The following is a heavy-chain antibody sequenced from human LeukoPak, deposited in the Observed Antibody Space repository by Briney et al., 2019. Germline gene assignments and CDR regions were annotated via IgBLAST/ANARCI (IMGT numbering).Heavy chain of an antibody. J-gene: IGHJ4*02. CDR1: GFTLSSYW. CDR2: IKQDGSGK. V-gene: IGHV3-7*01. Sequence: GGSLRLSCAASGFTLSSYWMNWVRQAPGKGLEWVANIKQDGSGKYYVDSVKGRFSISRDNAMNSLYLQMNNLGVEDTAVYYCARTITAATSFWGQGTLVTVSS. CDR3: ARTITAATSF. D-gene: IGHD6-13*01.